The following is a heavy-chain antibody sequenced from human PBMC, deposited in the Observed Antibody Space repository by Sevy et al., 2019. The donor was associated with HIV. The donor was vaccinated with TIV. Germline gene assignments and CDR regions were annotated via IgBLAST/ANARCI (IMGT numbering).Heavy chain of an antibody. D-gene: IGHD1-26*01. CDR1: GFSFSYYG. Sequence: GGSLRLSCIGSGFSFSYYGIHWVRQAPGKGLDWVALISHDEINEYYADSVKGRFTISWDNSKNTVYLEMNSLRNEDTAIYFCANAYSGSYSHSYLYALDVWGQGTTVIVSS. CDR3: ANAYSGSYSHSYLYALDV. J-gene: IGHJ6*02. CDR2: ISHDEINE. V-gene: IGHV3-30*18.